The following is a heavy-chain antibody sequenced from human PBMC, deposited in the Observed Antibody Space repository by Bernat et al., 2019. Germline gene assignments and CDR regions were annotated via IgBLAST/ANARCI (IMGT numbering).Heavy chain of an antibody. V-gene: IGHV2-70*04. CDR2: IDRDDDK. Sequence: QVTLKESGPALVKPTQTLTLTCTFSGFSLTTSGMRVSWIRQPPGKALEWLARIDRDDDKFYSTSLKTRLTISKDTSKNQVVLTMTNMDPVDTATYYCARMSYSSSSYYFDYWGQGTLVTVSS. J-gene: IGHJ4*02. CDR1: GFSLTTSGMR. CDR3: ARMSYSSSSYYFDY. D-gene: IGHD6-6*01.